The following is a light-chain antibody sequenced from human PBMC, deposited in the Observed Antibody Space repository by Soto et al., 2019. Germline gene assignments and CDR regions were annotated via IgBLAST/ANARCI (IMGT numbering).Light chain of an antibody. CDR2: SAS. Sequence: DLQMTQSPSTLSASVGDRFTITCRARQSCRNSLAWYQQKAVKAPTLLIYSASSLQSGVPSRFSGSGSGTDSTLTISSLQPEDFATYYCQQSYSTPRTFGQGTKVDIK. V-gene: IGKV1-39*01. CDR1: QSCRNS. J-gene: IGKJ1*01. CDR3: QQSYSTPRT.